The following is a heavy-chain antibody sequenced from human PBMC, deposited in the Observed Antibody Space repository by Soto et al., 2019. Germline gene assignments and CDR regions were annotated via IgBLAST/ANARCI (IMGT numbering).Heavy chain of an antibody. CDR2: INSSGFS. J-gene: IGHJ4*02. Sequence: QVQLMESGPGLVKPSQTLSLVCSVSGGAITSGGYFWTWIRQLPGKGLEWIGYINSSGFSYYRPSLKSRVTISVVTSQNQISPKLNSVTAADTAVSYCARARVRMDLDSWGQGTLVTVSS. CDR3: ARARVRMDLDS. CDR1: GGAITSGGYF. V-gene: IGHV4-31*03. D-gene: IGHD2-15*01.